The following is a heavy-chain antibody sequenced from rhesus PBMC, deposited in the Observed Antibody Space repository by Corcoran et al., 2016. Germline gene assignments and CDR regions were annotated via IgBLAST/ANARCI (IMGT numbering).Heavy chain of an antibody. CDR1: GYTFTDYY. J-gene: IGHJ6*01. V-gene: IGHV1S2*01. D-gene: IGHD6S26*01. Sequence: QVQLVQSGAEVKKPGSSVKVSCKASGYTFTDYYMHWVRHAPRHGLEWMGWINPYNGNKKYRQKFQVRVTMTSDTSTSTGYSELSSLRSEDTAVYYCARGSSGWSGGGLDSWGQGVVVTVSS. CDR3: ARGSSGWSGGGLDS. CDR2: INPYNGNK.